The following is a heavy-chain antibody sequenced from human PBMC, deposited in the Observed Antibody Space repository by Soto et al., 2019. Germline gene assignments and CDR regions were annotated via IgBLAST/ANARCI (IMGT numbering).Heavy chain of an antibody. Sequence: SETLSLTCTVSGGSISSYYWSWIRQPPWKGLEWIGYIYHSGSTNYNPSLKSRVTISVDTSKNQFSLKLSSVTAADTAVYYCARSRAWSGYYYYYYMDVWGKGTTVTVSS. J-gene: IGHJ6*03. CDR1: GGSISSYY. V-gene: IGHV4-59*01. CDR2: IYHSGST. CDR3: ARSRAWSGYYYYYYMDV. D-gene: IGHD3-3*01.